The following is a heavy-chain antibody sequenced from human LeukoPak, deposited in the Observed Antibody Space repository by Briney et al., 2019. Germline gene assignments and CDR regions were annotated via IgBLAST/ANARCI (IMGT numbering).Heavy chain of an antibody. J-gene: IGHJ3*01. D-gene: IGHD5-24*01. CDR2: IRYDGSNK. CDR3: AMKAVPRPRLHDAFDF. V-gene: IGHV3-30*02. Sequence: QPGGSLRLSCAASGFTFSAYGMHWVRQAPVKGLEWVAFIRYDGSNKYYPDSVRGRFTVSRDNSKNTLYLQMNSLRPEDTAVYYCAMKAVPRPRLHDAFDFWGQGTVVSVSS. CDR1: GFTFSAYG.